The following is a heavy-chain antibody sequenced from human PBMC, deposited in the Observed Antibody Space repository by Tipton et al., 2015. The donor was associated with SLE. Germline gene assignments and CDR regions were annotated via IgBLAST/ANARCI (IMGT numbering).Heavy chain of an antibody. CDR3: ARSLTYYYDSSGLLGY. Sequence: SLRLSCAASGFTVSSNYMNWVRQAPGKGLEWVSVIYAGGSTYYADSVKGRFTISRDSSKNTLYLQMTSLGAEDTAVYYCARSLTYYYDSSGLLGYWGQGTLVTVSS. J-gene: IGHJ4*02. CDR1: GFTVSSNY. V-gene: IGHV3-66*02. CDR2: IYAGGST. D-gene: IGHD3-22*01.